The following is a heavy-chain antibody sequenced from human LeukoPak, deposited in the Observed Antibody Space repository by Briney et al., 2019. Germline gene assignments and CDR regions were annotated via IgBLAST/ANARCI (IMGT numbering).Heavy chain of an antibody. CDR1: GFTFSSYA. CDR2: IYSGGST. CDR3: ARGRIFGVIYFDY. J-gene: IGHJ4*02. V-gene: IGHV3-66*01. D-gene: IGHD3-3*01. Sequence: PGGSLRLSCAASGFTFSSYAMSWVRQAPGKGLEWVSVIYSGGSTYYADSVKGRFTISRDNSKNTLYLQMNSLRAEDTAVYYCARGRIFGVIYFDYWGQGTLVTVSS.